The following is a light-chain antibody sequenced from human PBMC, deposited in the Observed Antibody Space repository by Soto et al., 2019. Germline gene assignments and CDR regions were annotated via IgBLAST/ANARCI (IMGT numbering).Light chain of an antibody. CDR1: QGIRND. V-gene: IGKV1-17*01. Sequence: DVQMTQSPSSLSASVGDRVTITCRASQGIRNDLGWYQQKPGKAPKLLIYLASSMQSGVQSRFSGSRSGTEFTLAISSLQPEAVAPYYCLQHNSYPLTFGPGTKVDI. CDR2: LAS. J-gene: IGKJ3*01. CDR3: LQHNSYPLT.